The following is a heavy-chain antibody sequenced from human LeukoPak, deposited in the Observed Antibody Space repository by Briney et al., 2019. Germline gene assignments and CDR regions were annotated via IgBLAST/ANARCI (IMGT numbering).Heavy chain of an antibody. D-gene: IGHD3-16*02. V-gene: IGHV3-30*02. CDR1: GFTFSSYG. CDR3: ANLYVWGSYRYSMDV. CDR2: IRYDGSNK. Sequence: SGGSLRLSCAASGFTFSSYGMHWVRQAPGKGLEGVAFIRYDGSNKYYADSVKGRFTISRDNSKNTLYLQMNSLRAEDTAVYYCANLYVWGSYRYSMDVWGKGTTATVSS. J-gene: IGHJ6*03.